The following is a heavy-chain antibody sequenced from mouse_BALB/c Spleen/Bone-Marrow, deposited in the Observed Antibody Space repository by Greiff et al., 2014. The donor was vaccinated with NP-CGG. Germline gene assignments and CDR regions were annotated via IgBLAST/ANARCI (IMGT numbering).Heavy chain of an antibody. CDR2: IDPANVNT. D-gene: IGHD1-1*01. CDR1: GFNIKNTY. Sequence: EVQLQQPGAELVKPGASVKLSCTASGFNIKNTYIHWVKQRPEQGLEWIGRIDPANVNTKYDPKFQGKATITADTSSNTAYLQLSSLTSEDTAVYYCATYYYGSSPFAYWGQGTLVTVSA. J-gene: IGHJ3*01. CDR3: ATYYYGSSPFAY. V-gene: IGHV14-3*02.